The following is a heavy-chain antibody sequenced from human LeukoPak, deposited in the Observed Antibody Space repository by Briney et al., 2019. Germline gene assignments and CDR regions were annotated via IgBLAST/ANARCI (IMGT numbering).Heavy chain of an antibody. D-gene: IGHD1-26*01. CDR1: GFTFSSYG. CDR3: AKASGGARALDY. Sequence: GGSLRLSCVVSGFTFSSYGMSWVRQASGKGLEWVSGISGSGSNTYYADSVKGRFTISRDNSKNTLYLQMNSLRAEDTAVYYCAKASGGARALDYWGQGTLVTVSS. J-gene: IGHJ4*02. V-gene: IGHV3-23*01. CDR2: ISGSGSNT.